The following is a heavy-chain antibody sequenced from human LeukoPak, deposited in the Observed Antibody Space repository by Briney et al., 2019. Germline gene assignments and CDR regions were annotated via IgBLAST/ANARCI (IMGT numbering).Heavy chain of an antibody. D-gene: IGHD3-3*01. J-gene: IGHJ6*03. CDR2: ISYDGSNK. CDR1: GFTFSSYG. Sequence: GGSLRLSCAASGFTFSSYGMHWVRQAPGKGLEWVAVISYDGSNKYYADSVKGRFTISRDNAKNSLYLQMNSLRAEDTAVYYCAKDSGNTIFGVVYYYYMDVWGKGTTVTVSS. CDR3: AKDSGNTIFGVVYYYYMDV. V-gene: IGHV3-30*18.